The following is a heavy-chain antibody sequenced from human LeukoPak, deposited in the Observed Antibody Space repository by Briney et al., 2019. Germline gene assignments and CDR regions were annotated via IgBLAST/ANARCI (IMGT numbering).Heavy chain of an antibody. Sequence: SETLSLTCNVSGASISNKFWSWIRHPPGKGLEWIGYISYTGTTNYNPSLQSRVTVSVDTSKNQLSLRVTSMTAADTAVYYCARDTSGYYGRYESWGQGILVTVSS. CDR1: GASISNKF. V-gene: IGHV4-59*01. CDR2: ISYTGTT. J-gene: IGHJ4*02. CDR3: ARDTSGYYGRYES. D-gene: IGHD3-3*01.